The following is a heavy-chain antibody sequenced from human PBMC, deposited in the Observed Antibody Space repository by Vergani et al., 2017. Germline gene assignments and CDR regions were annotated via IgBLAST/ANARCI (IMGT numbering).Heavy chain of an antibody. J-gene: IGHJ4*02. CDR2: ISAYNGNT. V-gene: IGHV1-18*04. D-gene: IGHD3-16*02. Sequence: QVQLVQSGAEVKKPGASVKVSCKASGYTFTSYGISWVRQAPGQGLEWMGWISAYNGNTNYAQKIQGRVTMTTDTSTSTAYMELRSLRSDDTAVYYCAGDRRYYDYVWGSYRPYFDYWGQGTLVTVSS. CDR1: GYTFTSYG. CDR3: AGDRRYYDYVWGSYRPYFDY.